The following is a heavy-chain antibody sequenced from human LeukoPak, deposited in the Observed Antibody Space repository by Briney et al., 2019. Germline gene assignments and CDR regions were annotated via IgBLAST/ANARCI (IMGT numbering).Heavy chain of an antibody. V-gene: IGHV4-4*08. CDR3: VKEGHRLDNYMDV. Sequence: SETLSLTCTVSGGSLNTFYWTWIWQPPGRGLGWIGYIYTSGSPNYNPSLQSRVTISLDTSMNKFSLNVRSMTAADTAGHYFVKEGHRLDNYMDVWGKGTTVTVS. CDR2: IYTSGSP. CDR1: GGSLNTFY. J-gene: IGHJ6*03. D-gene: IGHD6-19*01.